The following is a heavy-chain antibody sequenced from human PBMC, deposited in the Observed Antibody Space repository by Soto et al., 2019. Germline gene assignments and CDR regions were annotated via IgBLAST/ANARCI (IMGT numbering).Heavy chain of an antibody. V-gene: IGHV3-15*01. D-gene: IGHD3-9*01. CDR1: GFTFSNAW. CDR2: IKSKTDGGTT. CDR3: TTAPGYDILTGYYESHY. Sequence: PGGSLRLSCAASGFTFSNAWMSWVRQAPGKGLEWVGRIKSKTDGGTTDYAAPVKGRSTISRDDSKNTLYLQMNSLKTEDTAVYYCTTAPGYDILTGYYESHYWGQGTLVTVSS. J-gene: IGHJ4*02.